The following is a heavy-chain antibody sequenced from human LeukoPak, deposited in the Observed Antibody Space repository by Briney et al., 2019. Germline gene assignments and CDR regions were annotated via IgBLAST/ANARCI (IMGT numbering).Heavy chain of an antibody. D-gene: IGHD6-13*01. CDR2: IWRDGSNK. J-gene: IGHJ4*02. CDR1: GFTFSSYG. V-gene: IGHV3-33*06. CDR3: AKQSAGSAAWYSLHYDF. Sequence: PGGSLRLSCAASGFTFSSYGMHWVRQAPGKGLEWVAVIWRDGSNKYYADSVKGRFIISRDNSKNTLYLQMNGLRAEDTAVYFCAKQSAGSAAWYSLHYDFWGQGTLVTVSS.